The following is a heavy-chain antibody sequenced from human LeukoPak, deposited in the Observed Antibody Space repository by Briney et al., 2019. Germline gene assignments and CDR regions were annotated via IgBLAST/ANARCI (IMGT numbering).Heavy chain of an antibody. Sequence: GSVKVSCKASGYTFTSYYMHWVRQAPGQGLEWMGIINPSGGSTSYAQKFQGRVTMTRDMSTSTVYMELSSLRSEDTAVYYCANSKTGDYFDYWGQGTLVTASS. CDR2: INPSGGST. CDR3: ANSKTGDYFDY. CDR1: GYTFTSYY. J-gene: IGHJ4*02. V-gene: IGHV1-46*01. D-gene: IGHD7-27*01.